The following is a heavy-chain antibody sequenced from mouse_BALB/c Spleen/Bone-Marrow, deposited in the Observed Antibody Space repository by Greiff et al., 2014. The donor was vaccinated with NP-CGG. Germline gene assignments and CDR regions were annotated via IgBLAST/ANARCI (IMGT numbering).Heavy chain of an antibody. CDR2: IDTANGNT. Sequence: EVQLQQSGAELVKPGASVKLSCTASGFNIKDTYMHWVKQRPEQGLEWIGRIDTANGNTKYDPKFQGKATITAYTSSNTAYLQLSSLTSEDTAVYYCARYYYGSSYFDYWGQGTTLTVSS. J-gene: IGHJ2*01. D-gene: IGHD1-1*01. CDR1: GFNIKDTY. V-gene: IGHV14-3*02. CDR3: ARYYYGSSYFDY.